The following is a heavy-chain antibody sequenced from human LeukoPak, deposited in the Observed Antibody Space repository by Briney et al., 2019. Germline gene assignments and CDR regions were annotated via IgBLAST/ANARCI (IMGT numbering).Heavy chain of an antibody. J-gene: IGHJ4*02. V-gene: IGHV4-34*01. D-gene: IGHD3-3*01. CDR3: ARGLNDSWTGENY. CDR2: INHSGST. CDR1: GGSFSGYY. Sequence: SETLSLTCAVYGGSFSGYYWSWIRQPPGKGLEWIGEINHSGSTNYNPSLKSRVTISVDTSKNQFSLKLSSVTAANTAVYYCARGLNDSWTGENYWGQGTLVTVSS.